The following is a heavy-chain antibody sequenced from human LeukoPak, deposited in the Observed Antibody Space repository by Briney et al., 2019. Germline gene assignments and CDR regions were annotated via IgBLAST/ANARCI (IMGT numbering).Heavy chain of an antibody. D-gene: IGHD2-15*01. CDR1: GYTFTGYY. J-gene: IGHJ4*02. CDR3: ARDRLFSGYCSGGSCSDY. CDR2: INPNSGGT. V-gene: IGHV1-2*02. Sequence: GASVKVSCKASGYTFTGYYMHWVRQAPGQGLEWMGWINPNSGGTNYVQKFQGRVTMTRDTSISTAYMELSRLRSDDTAVYYCARDRLFSGYCSGGSCSDYWGQGTLVTVSS.